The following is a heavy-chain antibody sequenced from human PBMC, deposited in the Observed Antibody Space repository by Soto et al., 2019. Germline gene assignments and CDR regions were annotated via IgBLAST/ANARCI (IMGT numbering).Heavy chain of an antibody. CDR1: GVSVSSKTYH. J-gene: IGHJ4*02. D-gene: IGHD7-27*01. CDR3: AVYKEWGAGDGY. Sequence: QVQLQESGPGMVKPSETLSLTCAVSGVSVSSKTYHWTWIRQPPGKGLEWIGQRGNTNDNPSLKRRVTISVDTSKNQFSLSLRSVTAADTAIYYWAVYKEWGAGDGYWGQGTLVTVSA. CDR2: QRGNT. V-gene: IGHV4-61*01.